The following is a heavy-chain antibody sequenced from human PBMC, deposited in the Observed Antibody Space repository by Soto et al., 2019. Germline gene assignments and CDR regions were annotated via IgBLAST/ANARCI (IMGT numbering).Heavy chain of an antibody. CDR3: ARHLLWFGESRLNNWFDP. CDR2: IYYSGST. Sequence: SSETLSLTCTVSGGSISSSSYYWGWIRQPPGKGLEWIGSIYYSGSTYYNPSLKSRVTISVDTSKNQFSLKLSSVTAADTAVYYCARHLLWFGESRLNNWFDPWGQGTLVTVSS. V-gene: IGHV4-39*01. CDR1: GGSISSSSYY. J-gene: IGHJ5*02. D-gene: IGHD3-10*01.